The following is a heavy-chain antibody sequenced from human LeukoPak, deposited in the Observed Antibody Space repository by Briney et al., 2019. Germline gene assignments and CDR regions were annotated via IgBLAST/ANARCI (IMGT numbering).Heavy chain of an antibody. D-gene: IGHD1-26*01. CDR2: INSDGSST. J-gene: IGHJ4*02. CDR1: GFTFSGSV. Sequence: GGSLRLSCAASGFTFSGSVMHWVRQAPGKGLVWVSRINSDGSSTSYADSVKGRFTISRDNAKNTLDLQMNSLRAEDTAVYYCAILSGTYTGDWGQGTLVTVSS. CDR3: AILSGTYTGD. V-gene: IGHV3-74*01.